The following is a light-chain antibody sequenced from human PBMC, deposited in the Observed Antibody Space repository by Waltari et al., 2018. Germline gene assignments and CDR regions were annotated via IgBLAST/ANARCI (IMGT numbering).Light chain of an antibody. Sequence: HSALTQPASVSGSPGQSITISCTGTRRYVGGYDFVSWYRHHPEKASNLIIFDVTERPSGISARFSGSKSGNTASLTISGLQSDDEADYYCASYTSSSNYVFGSGTTVTV. CDR3: ASYTSSSNYV. J-gene: IGLJ1*01. CDR2: DVT. V-gene: IGLV2-14*03. CDR1: RRYVGGYDF.